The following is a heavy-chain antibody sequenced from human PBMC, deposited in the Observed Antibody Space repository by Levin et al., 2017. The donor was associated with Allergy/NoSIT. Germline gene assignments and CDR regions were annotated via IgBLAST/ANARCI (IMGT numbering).Heavy chain of an antibody. CDR2: IWYDGSNK. Sequence: GGSLRLSCAASGFTFSSYGMHWVRQAPGKGLEWVAVIWYDGSNKYYADSVKGRFTISRDNSKNTLYLQMNSLRAEDTAVYYCARIKLTTHYETDYWGQGTLVTVSS. D-gene: IGHD4-17*01. CDR1: GFTFSSYG. CDR3: ARIKLTTHYETDY. V-gene: IGHV3-33*01. J-gene: IGHJ4*02.